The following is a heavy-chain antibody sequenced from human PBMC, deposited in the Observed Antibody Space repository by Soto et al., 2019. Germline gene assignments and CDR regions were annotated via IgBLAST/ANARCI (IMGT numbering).Heavy chain of an antibody. Sequence: AASVKVSCKASGYTFTGYYMHWVRQAPGQGLEWMGWINPNSGGTNYAQKFQGRVTMTRDTSISIAYMELSRLRSDDTAVYYCARVRYSSSWYQGYWGQGTLVTVSS. J-gene: IGHJ4*02. CDR1: GYTFTGYY. V-gene: IGHV1-2*02. D-gene: IGHD6-13*01. CDR2: INPNSGGT. CDR3: ARVRYSSSWYQGY.